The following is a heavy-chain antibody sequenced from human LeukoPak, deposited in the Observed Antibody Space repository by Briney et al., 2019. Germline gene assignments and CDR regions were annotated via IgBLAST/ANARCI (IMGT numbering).Heavy chain of an antibody. J-gene: IGHJ4*02. CDR1: GFTFSSYA. D-gene: IGHD5-18*01. V-gene: IGHV3-49*04. CDR2: IKSKAYGGTT. Sequence: GGSLRLSCAASGFTFSSYAMSWVRQAPGKGLEWVVFIKSKAYGGTTEYAASVKGRFTISGDDSKSIAYLQMNSLKTEDTAVYYCTRVGDTAMEFDYWGQGTLVTVSS. CDR3: TRVGDTAMEFDY.